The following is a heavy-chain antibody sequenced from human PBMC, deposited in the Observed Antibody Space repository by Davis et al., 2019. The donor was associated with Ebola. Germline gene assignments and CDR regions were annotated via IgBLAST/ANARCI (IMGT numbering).Heavy chain of an antibody. V-gene: IGHV3-13*01. CDR3: ARAQFGDVVLDY. J-gene: IGHJ4*02. CDR2: IGTAGDT. CDR1: GFTFRTYD. D-gene: IGHD4-17*01. Sequence: GESLKISCAASGFTFRTYDTHWVRQTTGKGLEWVSVIGTAGDTYYRGSVKGRFTISRENARNSLYLQMNSLTAGDTAVYYCARAQFGDVVLDYWGQGTLVTVSS.